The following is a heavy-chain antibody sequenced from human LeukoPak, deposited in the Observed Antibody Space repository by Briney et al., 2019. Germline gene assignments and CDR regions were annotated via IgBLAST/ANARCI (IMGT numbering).Heavy chain of an antibody. V-gene: IGHV3-21*01. Sequence: GGSLRLSCAASGFTFSSYSMNWVRQAPGKGLEWVSSISSSSSYIYYADSVKGRFTISRDNSKNTLYLQMNSLRAEDTAVYYCARDLINYYDSSGYPYYYYGMDVWGQGTTVTVSS. CDR2: ISSSSSYI. CDR3: ARDLINYYDSSGYPYYYYGMDV. CDR1: GFTFSSYS. D-gene: IGHD3-22*01. J-gene: IGHJ6*02.